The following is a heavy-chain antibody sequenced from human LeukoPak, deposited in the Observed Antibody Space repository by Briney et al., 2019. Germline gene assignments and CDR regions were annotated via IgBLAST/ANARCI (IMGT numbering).Heavy chain of an antibody. CDR3: AAYHASGTFGYFQH. V-gene: IGHV3-30*03. CDR2: ISYDGSNK. J-gene: IGHJ1*01. D-gene: IGHD1-7*01. CDR1: GYIFSELS. Sequence: SCKVSGYIFSELSMHWVRQAPGKGLEWLAVISYDGSNKYFADSVEGRLVVSRDNSNNTLYLHMNTLRPDDTGIYYCAAYHASGTFGYFQHWGQGTLVTVSS.